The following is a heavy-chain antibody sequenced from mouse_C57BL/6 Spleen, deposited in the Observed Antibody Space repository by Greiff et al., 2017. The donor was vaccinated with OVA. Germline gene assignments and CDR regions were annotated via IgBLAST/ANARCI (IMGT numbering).Heavy chain of an antibody. Sequence: QVQLKQSGPELVKPGASVKISCKASGYAFSSSWMNWVKQRPGKGLEWIGRIYPGDGDTNYNGKFKGKATLTADKSSSTAYQQLCNLTSEDSAVYFCARRAAQFNYWGQGTTLTVSS. D-gene: IGHD3-2*02. CDR3: ARRAAQFNY. CDR1: GYAFSSSW. J-gene: IGHJ2*01. CDR2: IYPGDGDT. V-gene: IGHV1-82*01.